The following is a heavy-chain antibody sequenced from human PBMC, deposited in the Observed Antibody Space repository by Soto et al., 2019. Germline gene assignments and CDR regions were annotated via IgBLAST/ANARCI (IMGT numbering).Heavy chain of an antibody. V-gene: IGHV5-51*01. J-gene: IGHJ3*02. CDR2: FYPGDSDS. Sequence: GESLKISCKGSGYKFTTYWIGWVRQTPGKGLEWMGIFYPGDSDSRYSPSFRGQVTFSVDKSVSTAYLQWSSLKASDTAIYYCTRHMKSTMTTYGFDIWGQGTKVTV. CDR1: GYKFTTYW. CDR3: TRHMKSTMTTYGFDI. D-gene: IGHD4-17*01.